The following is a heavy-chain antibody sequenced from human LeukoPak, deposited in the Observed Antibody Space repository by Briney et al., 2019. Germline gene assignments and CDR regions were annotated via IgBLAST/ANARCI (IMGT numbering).Heavy chain of an antibody. CDR2: INPNSGGT. V-gene: IGHV1-2*02. CDR3: ARVGYSSSWYSIDY. CDR1: GYTFTSYY. J-gene: IGHJ4*02. Sequence: ASVKVSCKASGYTFTSYYMHWVRQAPGQGLEWMGWINPNSGGTNYAQKFQGRVTMTRDTSISTAYMELSRLRSDDTAVYYCARVGYSSSWYSIDYWGQGTLVTVSS. D-gene: IGHD6-13*01.